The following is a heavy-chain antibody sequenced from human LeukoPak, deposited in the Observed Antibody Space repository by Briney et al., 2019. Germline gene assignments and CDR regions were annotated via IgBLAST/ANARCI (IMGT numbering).Heavy chain of an antibody. J-gene: IGHJ4*02. Sequence: SETLSLTCDVSGVSFSTYYWSWIRQSLEKGLEWIGEVNHSGYTNYNPSLKGRVTISVDPSKNQLSLKLSSVTAADTAVYYCARQLYGSDYWGQGTLVTVSS. CDR1: GVSFSTYY. V-gene: IGHV4-34*01. CDR3: ARQLYGSDY. D-gene: IGHD4-17*01. CDR2: VNHSGYT.